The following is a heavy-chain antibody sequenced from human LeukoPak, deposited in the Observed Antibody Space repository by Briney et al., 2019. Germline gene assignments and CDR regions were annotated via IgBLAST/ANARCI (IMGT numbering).Heavy chain of an antibody. CDR3: ARLLRPYYYYYYGMDV. D-gene: IGHD6-6*01. CDR1: GFTFSSYV. CDR2: ISGSGGTT. V-gene: IGHV3-23*01. Sequence: GGSLRLSCAASGFTFSSYVMSWVRQAPGKGLEWVSGISGSGGTTYYADSVKGRFTISRDNAKNSLYLQMNSLRAEDTAVYYCARLLRPYYYYYYGMDVWGQGTTVTVSS. J-gene: IGHJ6*02.